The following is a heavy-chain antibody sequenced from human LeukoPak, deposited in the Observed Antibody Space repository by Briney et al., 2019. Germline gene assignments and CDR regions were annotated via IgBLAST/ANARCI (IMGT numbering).Heavy chain of an antibody. J-gene: IGHJ4*02. V-gene: IGHV3-20*04. Sequence: GGSLRLSCAASGFTFDDFGMSWVRQAPGKGLEWVSGINWNGGSTGYADSVKGRFTISRDNAKNSLYLQMNSLRAEDTALYYCAREGELGDYCSSTSCYTFDYWCEGTLGTVSS. CDR1: GFTFDDFG. CDR3: AREGELGDYCSSTSCYTFDY. D-gene: IGHD2-2*02. CDR2: INWNGGST.